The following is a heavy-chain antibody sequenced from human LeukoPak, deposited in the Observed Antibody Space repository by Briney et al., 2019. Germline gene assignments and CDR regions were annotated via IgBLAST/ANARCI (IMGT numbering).Heavy chain of an antibody. CDR2: ISGSGGST. V-gene: IGHV3-23*01. J-gene: IGHJ4*02. D-gene: IGHD4-11*01. Sequence: GGSLRLSCAASGFTFSSYAMSWVRQAPGKGLEWVSVISGSGGSTYYADSVKGRFTIPRDNSKNTLYLQMNSLRAEDTAVYYCAKHTQVTMLEFFDSWGQGTLVTVSS. CDR3: AKHTQVTMLEFFDS. CDR1: GFTFSSYA.